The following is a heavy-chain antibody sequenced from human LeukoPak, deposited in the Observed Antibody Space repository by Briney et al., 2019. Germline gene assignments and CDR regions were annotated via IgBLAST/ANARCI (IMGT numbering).Heavy chain of an antibody. CDR2: INPNSGGT. CDR1: GYTFTGYY. D-gene: IGHD3-3*01. Sequence: ASVKVSCKAPGYTFTGYYMHWVRQAPGQGLEWMGWINPNSGGTNYAQKFQGRVTMTRDTSISTAYMELSRLRSDDTAVYYCARDLGSGYYYQDYWGQGTLVTVSS. V-gene: IGHV1-2*02. CDR3: ARDLGSGYYYQDY. J-gene: IGHJ4*02.